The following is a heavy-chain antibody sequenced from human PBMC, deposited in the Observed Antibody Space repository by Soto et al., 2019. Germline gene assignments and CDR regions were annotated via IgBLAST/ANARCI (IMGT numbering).Heavy chain of an antibody. J-gene: IGHJ6*02. CDR1: GFTFRSYA. CDR2: ISGGTT. V-gene: IGHV3-23*01. CDR3: AREGITYYYYGMDV. Sequence: EVQLLESGGGLVQPGGSLRLSCAASGFTFRSYAMSWVRQAPGKGLEWISSISGGTTYYADSVKGRFTISRDNSKNTLYLQMNSLRAEDTAVYYCAREGITYYYYGMDVWGQGTTVTVSS.